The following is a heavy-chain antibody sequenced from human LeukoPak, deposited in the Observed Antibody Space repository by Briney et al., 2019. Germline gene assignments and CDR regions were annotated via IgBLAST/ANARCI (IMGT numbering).Heavy chain of an antibody. J-gene: IGHJ4*02. D-gene: IGHD6-13*01. Sequence: SQTLSLTCAISGDSVSSNSATWNWIRKSPSRGLEWLGRSYYRSKWYNEYAASVKSRTTINPDTSRNQFSLHLNSVTPEDTAVYFCAGSHSSTWYPDCWGQGTLVTVSS. CDR1: GDSVSSNSAT. V-gene: IGHV6-1*01. CDR3: AGSHSSTWYPDC. CDR2: SYYRSKWYN.